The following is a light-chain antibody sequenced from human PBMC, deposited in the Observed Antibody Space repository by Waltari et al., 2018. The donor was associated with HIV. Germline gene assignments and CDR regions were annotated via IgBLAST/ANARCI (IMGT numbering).Light chain of an antibody. Sequence: QSVLTHPPSVPGAPGQRGPSSCTGSHSNIGANCEVHWYQLPPVSAPKLLIFANSNRPSGVPDRFSASKSATSASLAISGLQPEDEAEYYCQSFDNSLNGYVFGTGTTVIVL. CDR3: QSFDNSLNGYV. CDR1: HSNIGANCE. V-gene: IGLV1-40*01. J-gene: IGLJ1*01. CDR2: ANS.